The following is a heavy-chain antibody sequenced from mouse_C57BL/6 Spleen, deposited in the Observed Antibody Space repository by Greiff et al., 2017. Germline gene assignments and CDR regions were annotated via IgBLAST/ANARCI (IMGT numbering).Heavy chain of an antibody. Sequence: EVQRVESGAELVKPGASVKLSCTASGFNIKDYYMHWVKQRTEQGLEWIGRIDPEDGDTKYAPKFQGKATITADTSSKTAYLQLSSLTSEDTAVYYCARGGTTVVAHWYIDVWGTGTTVTVSS. D-gene: IGHD1-1*01. CDR2: IDPEDGDT. V-gene: IGHV14-2*01. CDR3: ARGGTTVVAHWYIDV. CDR1: GFNIKDYY. J-gene: IGHJ1*03.